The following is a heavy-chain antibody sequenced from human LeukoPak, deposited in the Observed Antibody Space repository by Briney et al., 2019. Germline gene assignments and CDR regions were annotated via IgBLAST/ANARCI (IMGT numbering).Heavy chain of an antibody. CDR3: ARRRWGYGSGSYDY. J-gene: IGHJ4*02. Sequence: PSETLSLTCTVYGGSFSDYYWTWIRQPPGKGLEWIGEINHSGSTTNYNPSLKNRVTISVDMSKSQFSLKLISVTAADAAVYYCARRRWGYGSGSYDYWGQGTLVTVSS. CDR1: GGSFSDYY. V-gene: IGHV4-34*01. D-gene: IGHD3-10*01. CDR2: INHSGSTT.